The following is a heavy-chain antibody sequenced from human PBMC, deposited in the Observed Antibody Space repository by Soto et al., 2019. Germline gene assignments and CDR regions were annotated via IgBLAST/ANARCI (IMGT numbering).Heavy chain of an antibody. Sequence: EVQLVESGGGLVQPGGSLRLSCAASGFTFSSYSMNWVRQAPGKGLEWVSYISSSSSTIYYADSVKGRFAISRDNAKNSLYLQMNRLRAEDTAVYYCARELRFLVWFMDVWGKGTTVTVSS. V-gene: IGHV3-48*01. CDR1: GFTFSSYS. J-gene: IGHJ6*03. CDR2: ISSSSSTI. D-gene: IGHD3-3*01. CDR3: ARELRFLVWFMDV.